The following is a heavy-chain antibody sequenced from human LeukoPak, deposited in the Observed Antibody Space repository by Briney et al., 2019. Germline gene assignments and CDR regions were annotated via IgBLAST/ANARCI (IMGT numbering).Heavy chain of an antibody. V-gene: IGHV3-7*01. CDR1: GFTFSSYL. CDR3: ARDKDVGPTRFDY. Sequence: PGGSLRLSCAASGFTFSSYLMSWVRQAPGKGLEWVPNIKQDESEKYYVDSVKGRFTISRDNAKNSLYLQMNSLRVEDTAVYYCARDKDVGPTRFDYRGQGTLVIVSS. D-gene: IGHD1-26*01. J-gene: IGHJ4*02. CDR2: IKQDESEK.